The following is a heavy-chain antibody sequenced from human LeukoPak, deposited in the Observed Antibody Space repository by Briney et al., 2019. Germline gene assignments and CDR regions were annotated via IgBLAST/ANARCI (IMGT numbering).Heavy chain of an antibody. D-gene: IGHD5-12*01. J-gene: IGHJ4*02. V-gene: IGHV3-30*18. Sequence: PSESLSRSSSASRFTCSNFGMQWVRPAPGKVLEGGAVISYDVTNKYYTDSVKGRVTITRDNSKNTLYMQLNSLRAEDTAVYYCAKDRTAGYDGLVDYWGQGTLVTVSS. CDR1: RFTCSNFG. CDR2: ISYDVTNK. CDR3: AKDRTAGYDGLVDY.